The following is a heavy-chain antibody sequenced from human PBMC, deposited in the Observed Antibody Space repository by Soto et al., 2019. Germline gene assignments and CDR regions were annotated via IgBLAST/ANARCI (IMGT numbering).Heavy chain of an antibody. CDR1: GFTFSSYD. Sequence: GGSLRLSCAPSGFTFSSYDMHWVRQATGKGLEWVSAIGTAGDTYYPGSVKGRFTISRENAKNSLYLQMNSLRAGDTAVYYCARDAGSLTGEVYGMDVWGQGTTVTVSS. CDR2: IGTAGDT. V-gene: IGHV3-13*01. D-gene: IGHD7-27*01. J-gene: IGHJ6*02. CDR3: ARDAGSLTGEVYGMDV.